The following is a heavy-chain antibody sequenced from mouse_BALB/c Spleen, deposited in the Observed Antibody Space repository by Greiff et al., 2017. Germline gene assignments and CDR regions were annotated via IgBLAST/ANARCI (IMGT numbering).Heavy chain of an antibody. J-gene: IGHJ3*01. CDR3: ARGGTMTFAY. CDR1: GYSITSDYA. D-gene: IGHD2-4*01. V-gene: IGHV3-2*02. Sequence: EVKLLESGPGLVKPSQSLSLTCTVTGYSITSDYAWNWIRQFPGNKLEWMGYISYSGSTSYNPSLKSRISITRDTSKNQFFLQLNSVTTEDTATYYCARGGTMTFAYWGQGTLVTVSA. CDR2: ISYSGST.